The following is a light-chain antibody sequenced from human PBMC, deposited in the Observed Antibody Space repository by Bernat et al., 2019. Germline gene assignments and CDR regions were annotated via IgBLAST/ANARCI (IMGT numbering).Light chain of an antibody. Sequence: DVVMTQSPLSLPVTLGQPASISCRSSQSLVYSDGNTYLSWFQQRPGQSPRRLIYRVSNRDSGVPDRFSGSGSGTDFTLKISRVEAEDVWVYYCNETITWPGTFGPGTKLEIK. V-gene: IGKV2-30*01. CDR1: QSLVYSDGNTY. CDR3: NETITWPGT. J-gene: IGKJ2*01. CDR2: RVS.